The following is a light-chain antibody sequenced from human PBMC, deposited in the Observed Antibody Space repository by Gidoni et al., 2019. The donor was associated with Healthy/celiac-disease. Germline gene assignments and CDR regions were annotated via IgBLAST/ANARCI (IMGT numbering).Light chain of an antibody. CDR3: QQYNSYSQAYT. J-gene: IGKJ2*01. Sequence: DIQLTQSPSTLSASVGDRVTITCRASQSISSWLAWYQQKPGKAPKLLIYKASSLESGVPSRFSGSGSGTEVTLTISSLQPDDFATYYCQQYNSYSQAYTFXQXTKLEIK. CDR2: KAS. V-gene: IGKV1-5*03. CDR1: QSISSW.